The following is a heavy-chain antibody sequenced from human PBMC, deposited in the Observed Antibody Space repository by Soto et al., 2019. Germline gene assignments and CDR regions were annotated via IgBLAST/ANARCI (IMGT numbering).Heavy chain of an antibody. J-gene: IGHJ6*02. Sequence: GGSLRLSCVASGFTFSSYSMNWGRQAPGKGLEWVSSISSSSSYIYYADSVKGRFTISRDNAKNSLYLQMNSLRAEDTAVYYCARDRTAGDYYYYGMDVWGQGTTVTVSS. CDR1: GFTFSSYS. CDR2: ISSSSSYI. V-gene: IGHV3-21*01. D-gene: IGHD1-1*01. CDR3: ARDRTAGDYYYYGMDV.